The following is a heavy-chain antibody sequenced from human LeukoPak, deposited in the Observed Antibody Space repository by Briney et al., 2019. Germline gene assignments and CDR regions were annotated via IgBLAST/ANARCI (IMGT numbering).Heavy chain of an antibody. CDR2: IIPIFGTA. CDR3: ARDGRYSTTADWFDP. CDR1: GGTFSSYA. V-gene: IGHV1-69*13. J-gene: IGHJ5*02. Sequence: SVKVSCKASGGTFSSYAVSWVRQAPGQGLEWLGGIIPIFGTAKYAQRFQGRVTITADESTSTAYMELSSLRSEDTAVYYCARDGRYSTTADWFDPWGQGTLVTVSS. D-gene: IGHD3-9*01.